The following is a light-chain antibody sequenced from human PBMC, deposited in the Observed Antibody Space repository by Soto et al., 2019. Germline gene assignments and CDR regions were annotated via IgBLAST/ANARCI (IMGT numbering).Light chain of an antibody. V-gene: IGLV2-14*03. Sequence: QSVLTQPASVSGSPGQSITISCTGISADVSTSNFASWYQHHPGKGPRLILYDFTHRPSGISDRFSGSKSGDTASLTISGLRAEDEADYYCASYRSGPLYVFGAGTKVTVL. CDR2: DFT. CDR3: ASYRSGPLYV. CDR1: SADVSTSNF. J-gene: IGLJ1*01.